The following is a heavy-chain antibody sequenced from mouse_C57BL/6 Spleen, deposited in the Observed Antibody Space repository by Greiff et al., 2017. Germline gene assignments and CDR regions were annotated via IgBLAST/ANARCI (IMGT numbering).Heavy chain of an antibody. D-gene: IGHD1-1*01. J-gene: IGHJ3*01. Sequence: VMLVESGPGLVAPSQSLSITCTVSGFSLTSYGVDWVRQSPGKGLEWLGVIWGVGSTNYNSALKSRLSISKDNSKSQVFLKMNSLQTDDTAMYYCASGGSSYEGLAYWGQGTLVTVSA. CDR3: ASGGSSYEGLAY. CDR1: GFSLTSYG. V-gene: IGHV2-6*01. CDR2: IWGVGST.